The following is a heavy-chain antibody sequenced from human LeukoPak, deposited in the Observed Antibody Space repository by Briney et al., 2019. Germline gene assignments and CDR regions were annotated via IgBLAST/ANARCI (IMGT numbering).Heavy chain of an antibody. D-gene: IGHD3-9*01. J-gene: IGHJ4*02. Sequence: ERSLRLSCAASGFTFSSYAMHWVRQAPGKGLEWVAVISYDGSNKYYADSVKGRFTISRDNSKNTLYLQMNSLRAEDTAVYYCARDPPDILTGPDWGLFDYWGQGTLVTVSS. CDR2: ISYDGSNK. V-gene: IGHV3-30-3*01. CDR1: GFTFSSYA. CDR3: ARDPPDILTGPDWGLFDY.